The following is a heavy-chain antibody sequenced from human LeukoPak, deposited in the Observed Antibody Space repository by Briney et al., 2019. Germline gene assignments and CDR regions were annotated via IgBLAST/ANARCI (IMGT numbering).Heavy chain of an antibody. CDR1: GYTFTNYG. J-gene: IGHJ1*01. D-gene: IGHD4-23*01. V-gene: IGHV1-18*04. CDR3: ARDLMVVTEYFQN. Sequence: ASVKVSCKASGYTFTNYGISWVRQALGQGLEWMGWISANNGKTNYAQKFQGRVTMTTDTSTSTAYMELRSLRSDDTAVYYCARDLMVVTEYFQNWGQGTLVTVSS. CDR2: ISANNGKT.